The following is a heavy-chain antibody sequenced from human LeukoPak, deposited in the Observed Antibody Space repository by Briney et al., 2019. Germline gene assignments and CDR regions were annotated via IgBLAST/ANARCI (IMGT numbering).Heavy chain of an antibody. CDR1: GGSFSGYY. CDR2: INHSGST. D-gene: IGHD1-1*01. Sequence: SETLSLTCAVYGGSFSGYYWSWIRQPPGKGLEWIGEINHSGSTNCNPSLKSRVTISVDTSKNQFSLKLSSVTAADTAVYYCARGRPRNCWFDPWGQGTLVTVSS. J-gene: IGHJ5*02. V-gene: IGHV4-34*01. CDR3: ARGRPRNCWFDP.